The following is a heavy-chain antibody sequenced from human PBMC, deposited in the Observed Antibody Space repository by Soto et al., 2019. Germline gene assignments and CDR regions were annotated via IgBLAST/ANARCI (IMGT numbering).Heavy chain of an antibody. CDR2: ISGSGGST. J-gene: IGHJ6*02. V-gene: IGHV3-23*01. Sequence: GGSLRLSCAASGFTFISYAMSWVRQAPGKGLEWVSAISGSGGSTYYADSVKGRFTISRDNSKNTLYLQMNSLRAEDTAVYYCAKSRSRYSSSSGMDVWGQGTTVTVSS. CDR1: GFTFISYA. D-gene: IGHD6-6*01. CDR3: AKSRSRYSSSSGMDV.